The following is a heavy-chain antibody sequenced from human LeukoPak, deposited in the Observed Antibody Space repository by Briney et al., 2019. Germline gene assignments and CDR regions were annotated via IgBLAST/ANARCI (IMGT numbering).Heavy chain of an antibody. CDR2: IDGSSRAI. D-gene: IGHD5-24*01. V-gene: IGHV3-48*02. Sequence: GGSLRLSCAASGFTFSSYGMNWVRQAPGKGLEWVSYIDGSSRAIYYADSVKGRFTVSRDNAKKSLFLQMNSLRDDDTAVYFCARKMALCGQGSPLTVSS. J-gene: IGHJ4*02. CDR3: ARKMAL. CDR1: GFTFSSYG.